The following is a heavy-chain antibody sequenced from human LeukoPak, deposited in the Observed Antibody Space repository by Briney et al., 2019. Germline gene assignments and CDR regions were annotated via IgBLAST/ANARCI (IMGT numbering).Heavy chain of an antibody. CDR3: ARVSSLLHASFDY. Sequence: WSWIRQXPGKGLEWIGYIYYSGSTYYNPSLKSRVTISVDASKNQFSLKLSSVTAADTAVYYCARVSSLLHASFDYWGQGALVTVSS. CDR2: IYYSGST. J-gene: IGHJ4*02. D-gene: IGHD3-22*01. V-gene: IGHV4-31*02.